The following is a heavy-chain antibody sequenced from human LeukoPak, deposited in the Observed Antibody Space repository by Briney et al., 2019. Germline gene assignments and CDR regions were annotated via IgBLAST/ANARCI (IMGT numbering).Heavy chain of an antibody. D-gene: IGHD2-15*01. CDR3: ARRGRSTSYYYYYYMDV. Sequence: PSETLSLTCTVSGGSISSYYWSWIRQPPGKGLEWIGYIYTSGSTNYNPSPKSRVTISVDTSKNQFSLKLSSVTAADTAVYYCARRGRSTSYYYYYYMDVWGKGTTVTVSS. CDR2: IYTSGST. J-gene: IGHJ6*03. V-gene: IGHV4-4*09. CDR1: GGSISSYY.